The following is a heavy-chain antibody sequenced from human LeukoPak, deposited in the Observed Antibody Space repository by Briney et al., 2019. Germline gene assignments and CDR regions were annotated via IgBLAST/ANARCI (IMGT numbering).Heavy chain of an antibody. CDR2: IYYTGST. D-gene: IGHD3-10*01. Sequence: SETLSLTCTASGGSITSSAYYWGWIRQPPGKGLEWIGTIYYTGSTYYNPSLKSRVTISVDTSKNQFSLKLSSVTATDTAVYYCARWFGKTLAGVYWGEGTLVTVSS. V-gene: IGHV4-39*01. CDR3: ARWFGKTLAGVY. J-gene: IGHJ4*02. CDR1: GGSITSSAYY.